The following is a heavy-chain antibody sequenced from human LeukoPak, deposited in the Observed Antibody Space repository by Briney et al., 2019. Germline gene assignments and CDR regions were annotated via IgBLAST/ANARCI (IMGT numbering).Heavy chain of an antibody. CDR2: IYSGGST. CDR3: ARDYPCSGGSCYSSYYYYGMDV. D-gene: IGHD2-15*01. J-gene: IGHJ6*04. Sequence: GGYLRLSCAASGFTVSSNYMSWVRQAPGKGLEWVSVIYSGGSTYYADSVKGRFTISRDNSKNTLYLQMNSLRAEDTAVYYCARDYPCSGGSCYSSYYYYGMDVWGKGTTVTVSS. CDR1: GFTVSSNY. V-gene: IGHV3-53*05.